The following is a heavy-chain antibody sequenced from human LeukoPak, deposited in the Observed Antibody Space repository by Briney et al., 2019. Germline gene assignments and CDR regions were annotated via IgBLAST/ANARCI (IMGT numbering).Heavy chain of an antibody. CDR1: GGSLSSYY. D-gene: IGHD3-22*01. J-gene: IGHJ4*02. V-gene: IGHV4-59*01. Sequence: SETLSLTCTVSGGSLSSYYSSWIWQPPGKGLEWIGYIYYSGSTNYNPSLKSRVTISVDTSKNQFSLKLSSVTAADTAVYYCARVSNYYDSSGYYYPYYFDYWGQGTLVTVTS. CDR3: ARVSNYYDSSGYYYPYYFDY. CDR2: IYYSGST.